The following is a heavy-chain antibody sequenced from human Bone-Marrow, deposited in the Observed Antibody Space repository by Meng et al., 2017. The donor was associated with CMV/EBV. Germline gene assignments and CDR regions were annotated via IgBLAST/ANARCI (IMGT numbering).Heavy chain of an antibody. D-gene: IGHD1-26*01. CDR1: GGSFSGYY. CDR2: INHSGST. Sequence: SETLSLTCAVYGGSFSGYYWSWIRQPPGKGLEWIGEINHSGSTNYNPSLKSRVTISVDTSKNQFSLKLSSVTAADTAVYYCARRKALWVGATTLGFAYWGPGPLVTGSS. J-gene: IGHJ4*02. CDR3: ARRKALWVGATTLGFAY. V-gene: IGHV4-34*01.